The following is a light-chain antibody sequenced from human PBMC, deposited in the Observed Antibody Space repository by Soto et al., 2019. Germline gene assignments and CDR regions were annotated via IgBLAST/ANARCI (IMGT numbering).Light chain of an antibody. CDR1: QSVSSSY. J-gene: IGKJ3*01. CDR3: QQYGSPIT. Sequence: EIVLTQSPGTLSLSPGERATLSCRASQSVSSSYLAWYQQKPGQAPRLLIYGASSRATGIPDRFSGSGSGTDFTLTISRLEPEDFAVYYCQQYGSPITFDPGTKVDIK. CDR2: GAS. V-gene: IGKV3-20*01.